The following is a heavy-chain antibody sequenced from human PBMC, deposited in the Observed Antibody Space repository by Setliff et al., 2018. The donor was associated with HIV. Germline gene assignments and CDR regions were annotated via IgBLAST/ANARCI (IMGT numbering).Heavy chain of an antibody. D-gene: IGHD5-12*01. CDR1: GFTFSHYE. Sequence: GGSLRLSCAASGFTFSHYEMNWVRQAPGKGLEWVSYISSSGSTIYYADSVKGRFTISRDNAKNSLYLQMNSLRAEDTAVYYCARPTGYSGYGGVFDNWGQGTLVTVSS. CDR3: ARPTGYSGYGGVFDN. V-gene: IGHV3-48*03. CDR2: ISSSGSTI. J-gene: IGHJ4*02.